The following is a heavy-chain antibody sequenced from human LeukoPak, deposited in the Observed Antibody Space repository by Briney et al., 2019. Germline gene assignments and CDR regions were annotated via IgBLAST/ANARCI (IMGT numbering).Heavy chain of an antibody. D-gene: IGHD2-21*01. Sequence: GGSLRLSCTASGFTFGDYTMSWVRQAPGKGLEWVGFIRSKSYGGTTEYAASVKGRFTISRDDSKTTAYLQMNSLKAEDTAVYFCFCGAGVFDIWGQGTMVTVSS. CDR1: GFTFGDYT. CDR3: FCGAGVFDI. J-gene: IGHJ3*02. CDR2: IRSKSYGGTT. V-gene: IGHV3-49*04.